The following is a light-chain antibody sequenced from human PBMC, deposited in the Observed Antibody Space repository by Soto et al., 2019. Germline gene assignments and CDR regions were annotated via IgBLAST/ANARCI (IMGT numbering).Light chain of an antibody. J-gene: IGLJ1*01. V-gene: IGLV2-14*01. CDR1: SSDVGRYNY. CDR3: SSSTTSSNFV. Sequence: QSVLAQPASVSGSPGQSITISCTGTSSDVGRYNYVSWFQQHPGKAPKLLIYDVSNWPSGVSDRFSGSKSGNTASLTISGLQAEDEADYYCSSSTTSSNFVFGTGTKVTDL. CDR2: DVS.